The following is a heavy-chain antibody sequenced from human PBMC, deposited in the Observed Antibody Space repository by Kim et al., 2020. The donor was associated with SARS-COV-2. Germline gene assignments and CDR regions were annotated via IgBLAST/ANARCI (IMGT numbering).Heavy chain of an antibody. CDR2: INPSGGST. Sequence: ASVKVSCKASGYTFTSYYMHWVRQAPGQGLEWMGIINPSGGSTSYAQKFQGRVTMTRDTSTSTVYMELSSLRSEDTAVYYCARVGEASGYYYEPYNWFDPWGQGTLVTVSS. CDR3: ARVGEASGYYYEPYNWFDP. CDR1: GYTFTSYY. D-gene: IGHD3-22*01. V-gene: IGHV1-46*01. J-gene: IGHJ5*02.